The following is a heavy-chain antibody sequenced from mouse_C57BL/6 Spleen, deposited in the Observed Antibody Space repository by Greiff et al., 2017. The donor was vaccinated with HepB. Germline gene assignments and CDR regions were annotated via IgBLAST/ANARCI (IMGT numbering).Heavy chain of an antibody. V-gene: IGHV7-1*01. CDR1: GFTFSDFY. CDR2: SRNKANDYTT. J-gene: IGHJ2*01. D-gene: IGHD4-1*02. Sequence: EVQLVESGGGLVQSGRSLRLSCATSGFTFSDFYMEWVRQAPGKGLEWIAASRNKANDYTTEYSASVKGRFIVSRDTSQSILYLQMNALRAEDTAIYYCARAQLGRGSFDYWGQGTTLTVSS. CDR3: ARAQLGRGSFDY.